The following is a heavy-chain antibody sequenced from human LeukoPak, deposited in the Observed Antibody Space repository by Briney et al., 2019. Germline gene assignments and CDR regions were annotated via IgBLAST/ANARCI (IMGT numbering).Heavy chain of an antibody. V-gene: IGHV4-59*11. CDR3: ARIRGSHIVQYYYMDV. J-gene: IGHJ6*03. D-gene: IGHD1-1*01. CDR2: IYYNGFT. CDR1: GDSIKNHY. Sequence: SETLSLTCSVSGDSIKNHYWTWIRQPPGEGLEWIGYIYYNGFTNYNPSLKSRVTISVDTSAQFSLKLNSVTAADTAVYYCARIRGSHIVQYYYMDVWGNGTTVTASS.